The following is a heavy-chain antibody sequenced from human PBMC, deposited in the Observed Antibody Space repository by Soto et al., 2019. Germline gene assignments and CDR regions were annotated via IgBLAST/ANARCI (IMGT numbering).Heavy chain of an antibody. CDR2: ISGSGDST. CDR1: GFTFSSYA. Sequence: GGSLRLSCAASGFTFSSYAMSWVRQAPGKGLEWVSVISGSGDSTYYADSVKGRFTISRDNSKNTLYLQMNSLRAEDTAVYYCARRGPGTYLDYWGQGTLVTVSS. CDR3: ARRGPGTYLDY. V-gene: IGHV3-23*01. J-gene: IGHJ4*02. D-gene: IGHD1-1*01.